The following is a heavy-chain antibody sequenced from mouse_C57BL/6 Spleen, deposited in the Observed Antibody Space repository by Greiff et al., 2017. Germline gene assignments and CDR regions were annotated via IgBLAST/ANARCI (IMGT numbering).Heavy chain of an antibody. J-gene: IGHJ4*01. CDR2: IDPEDGET. Sequence: VQLQQSGAGLVRPGASVKLSCTASGFTFKDSYMHWVKRRTEQGLGWIGRIDPEDGETKYAPKFQGKATITADTSSNTAYLQLSSLTSEDTAVYYCARGQGAMDYWGQGTSVTVSS. CDR1: GFTFKDSY. D-gene: IGHD3-3*01. V-gene: IGHV14-2*01. CDR3: ARGQGAMDY.